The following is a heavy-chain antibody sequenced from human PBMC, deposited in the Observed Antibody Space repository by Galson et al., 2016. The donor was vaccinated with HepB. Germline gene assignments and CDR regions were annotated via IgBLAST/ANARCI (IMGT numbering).Heavy chain of an antibody. D-gene: IGHD1-7*01. CDR2: IKQNGSEQ. Sequence: SLRLSCAASGFTFSSYWMSWVRQAPGKRLECVANIKQNGSEQYYVDSVKGRFTISRDNAKKSLYLQMNSLRAEDTAVYYCAKEATATTGAKTKRVWYFDLWGRGTLVTVSS. CDR1: GFTFSSYW. J-gene: IGHJ2*01. CDR3: AKEATATTGAKTKRVWYFDL. V-gene: IGHV3-7*01.